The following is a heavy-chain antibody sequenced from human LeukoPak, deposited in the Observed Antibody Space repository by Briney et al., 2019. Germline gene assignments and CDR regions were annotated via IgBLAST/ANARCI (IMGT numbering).Heavy chain of an antibody. Sequence: QPGGSLRLSCAASGFTFSSYGMHWVRQAPGKGLEWVAVISYDGSNKYYADSVKGRFTISRDNSKNTLYLQMNSLRAEDTAVYYCAEGANYYDFWGEGTLVTVSS. CDR3: AEGANYYDF. CDR2: ISYDGSNK. D-gene: IGHD3-3*01. CDR1: GFTFSSYG. V-gene: IGHV3-30*18. J-gene: IGHJ4*02.